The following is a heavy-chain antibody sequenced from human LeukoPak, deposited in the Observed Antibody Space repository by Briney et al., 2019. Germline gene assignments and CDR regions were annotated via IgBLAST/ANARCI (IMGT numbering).Heavy chain of an antibody. J-gene: IGHJ4*02. CDR3: ANSLAADGDCN. CDR2: ISGSGGST. D-gene: IGHD6-13*01. CDR1: GFTFSSYG. V-gene: IGHV3-23*01. Sequence: GGSLRLSCAASGFTFSSYGMHWVRQAPGKGLEWVSAISGSGGSTYYADSVKGRFTISRDNSKNTLYLQMNSLRAEDTAVYYCANSLAADGDCNWGQGTLVTVSS.